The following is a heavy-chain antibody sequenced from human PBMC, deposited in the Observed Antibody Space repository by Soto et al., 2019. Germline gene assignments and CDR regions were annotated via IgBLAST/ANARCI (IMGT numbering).Heavy chain of an antibody. D-gene: IGHD6-25*01. J-gene: IGHJ5*02. V-gene: IGHV1-69*13. Sequence: GASVKVSCKASGGTFSSYAISWVRQAPGQGLEWMGGIIPIFGTANYAQKFQGRVTITADESTSTAYMELSSLRSEDTAVYYCARGVYSRGYARNWFDPWGQGTLVTVSS. CDR3: ARGVYSRGYARNWFDP. CDR1: GGTFSSYA. CDR2: IIPIFGTA.